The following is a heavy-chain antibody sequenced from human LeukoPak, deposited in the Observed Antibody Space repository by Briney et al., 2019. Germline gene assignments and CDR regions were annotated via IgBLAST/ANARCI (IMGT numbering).Heavy chain of an antibody. CDR1: GGSISSSSYY. D-gene: IGHD3-22*01. J-gene: IGHJ4*02. V-gene: IGHV4-39*01. Sequence: KASETLSLTCTVSGGSISSSSYYWGWIRQPPGKGLEWIGSIYYSGSTYYNPSLKSRVTISVDTSKNQFSLKLSSVTAADTAVYYCVTYYYGSSAPKRNYWGQGILVTVSS. CDR3: VTYYYGSSAPKRNY. CDR2: IYYSGST.